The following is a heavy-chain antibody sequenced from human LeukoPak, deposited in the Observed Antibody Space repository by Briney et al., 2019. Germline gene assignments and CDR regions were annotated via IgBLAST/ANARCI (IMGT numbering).Heavy chain of an antibody. CDR3: ARHYYGSPDPYGMDV. Sequence: ASVKVSCKASGYTFTSYYMHWVRQDPGQGLEWMGIINPSGGSTSYAQKFQGRVTMTRDTSTSTVYMELSSLRSEDTAVYYCARHYYGSPDPYGMDVWGEGTTVTVSS. CDR2: INPSGGST. CDR1: GYTFTSYY. V-gene: IGHV1-46*01. D-gene: IGHD3-10*01. J-gene: IGHJ6*04.